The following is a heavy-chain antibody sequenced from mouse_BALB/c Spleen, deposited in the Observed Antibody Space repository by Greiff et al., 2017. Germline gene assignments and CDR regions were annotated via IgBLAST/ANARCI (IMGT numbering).Heavy chain of an antibody. J-gene: IGHJ2*01. V-gene: IGHV5-4*02. D-gene: IGHD1-1*01. CDR1: GFTFSDYY. CDR2: ISDGGSYT. Sequence: DVMLVESGGGLVKPGGSLKLSCAASGFTFSDYYMYWVRQTPEKRLEWVATISDGGSYTYYPDSVKGRFTISRDNAKNNLYLQMSSLKSEDTAMYYCARDGYGSSYGYFDYWGQGTTLTVSS. CDR3: ARDGYGSSYGYFDY.